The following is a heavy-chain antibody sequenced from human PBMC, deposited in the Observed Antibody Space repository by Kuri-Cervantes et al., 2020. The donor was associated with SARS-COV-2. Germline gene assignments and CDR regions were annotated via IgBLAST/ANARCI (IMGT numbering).Heavy chain of an antibody. CDR2: IIPIFGTA. J-gene: IGHJ5*02. CDR1: GGTFSSYA. Sequence: SVKVSCKASGGTFSSYAISWVRQAPGQGLEWMGGIIPIFGTANYAQKFQGRVTITADESTSTAYMELSSLRSEDTAVYYCARTRGANIVVVPAAISAWFDPWGQGTLVTVSS. D-gene: IGHD2-2*01. V-gene: IGHV1-69*13. CDR3: ARTRGANIVVVPAAISAWFDP.